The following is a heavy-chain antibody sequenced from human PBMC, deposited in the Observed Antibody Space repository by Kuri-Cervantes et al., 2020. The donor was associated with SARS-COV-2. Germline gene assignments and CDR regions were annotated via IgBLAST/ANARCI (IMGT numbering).Heavy chain of an antibody. J-gene: IGHJ4*02. V-gene: IGHV4-39*07. CDR1: GGSIGSSSYY. Sequence: SETLSLTCPVSGGSIGSSSYYWGWIRQPPGKGLEWIGSIYYSGSTYYNPSLKSRVTISVDTSKNQFSLKLSSVTAADTAVYYCARDSGGRETAGYFDYWGQGTLVTVSS. CDR3: ARDSGGRETAGYFDY. CDR2: IYYSGST. D-gene: IGHD1-14*01.